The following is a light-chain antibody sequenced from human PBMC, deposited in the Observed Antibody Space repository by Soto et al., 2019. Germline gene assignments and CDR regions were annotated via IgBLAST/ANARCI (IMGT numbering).Light chain of an antibody. CDR3: CPYAGGSTLFV. CDR1: RSDVGAYNY. V-gene: IGLV2-11*01. J-gene: IGLJ1*01. Sequence: QSALTQPPSVSGSPGQSVTISCTGTRSDVGAYNYVSWYQQHPGKAHKLMICDVSQRPSGVPDRFSGSKSGNTASLTISGFRAGDEADFFCCPYAGGSTLFVFGTGTKVT. CDR2: DVS.